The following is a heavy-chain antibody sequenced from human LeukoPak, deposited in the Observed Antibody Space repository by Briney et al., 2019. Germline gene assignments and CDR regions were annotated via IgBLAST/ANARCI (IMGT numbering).Heavy chain of an antibody. CDR1: GCNFISYW. J-gene: IGHJ4*02. D-gene: IGHD6-6*01. CDR3: AWPVDSSSSSFDY. Sequence: GESLKISCKGSGCNFISYWIGWVRQMPGKGLEWMWIIYPGDSDTRYSPSFQGQVTISADKSISTAYRLWSSLKASDTAIYYCAWPVDSSSSSFDYWGQGTLVTVSS. CDR2: IYPGDSDT. V-gene: IGHV5-51*01.